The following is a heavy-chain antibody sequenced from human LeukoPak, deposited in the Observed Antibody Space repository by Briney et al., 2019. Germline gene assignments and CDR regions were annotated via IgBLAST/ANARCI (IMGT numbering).Heavy chain of an antibody. CDR3: ARAPSEIGGYYPEYFRH. CDR2: IKSDGST. Sequence: GGSLRLSCAASGFTFSTYWMHWVRQAPGKGLVWVSPIKSDGSTNYAASVKSRRTISRDNNNNTLPLQMNSLRPVDTAVYYYARAPSEIGGYYPEYFRHWGQGSLVTVYS. D-gene: IGHD3-3*01. V-gene: IGHV3-74*01. CDR1: GFTFSTYW. J-gene: IGHJ1*01.